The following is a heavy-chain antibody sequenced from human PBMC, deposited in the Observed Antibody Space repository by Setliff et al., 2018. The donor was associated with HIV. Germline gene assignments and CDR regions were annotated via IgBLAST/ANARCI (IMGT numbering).Heavy chain of an antibody. J-gene: IGHJ4*02. Sequence: ASVKVSCKASGYSFTDYYIHWVRQAPGQGLEWMGWINPNSGGTNYAQKFQGRVTMTRDTSISTAYMELSRLRSDDTAVYYCARDFLAEYYYDSSASDYWGQGTLVTVS. CDR3: ARDFLAEYYYDSSASDY. CDR1: GYSFTDYY. V-gene: IGHV1-2*02. D-gene: IGHD3-22*01. CDR2: INPNSGGT.